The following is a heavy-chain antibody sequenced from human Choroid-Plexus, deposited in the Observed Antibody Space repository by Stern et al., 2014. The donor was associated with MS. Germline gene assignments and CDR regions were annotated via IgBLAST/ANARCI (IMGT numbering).Heavy chain of an antibody. CDR3: AKDRQYLTYFFAH. CDR1: GFTFGSCA. V-gene: IGHV3-30*18. D-gene: IGHD2/OR15-2a*01. CDR2: VSYDGSNK. J-gene: IGHJ5*02. Sequence: VQLGESGGGVVQPGRPLRLSCVASGFTFGSCAMHWVRQAPGKGLEWVAGVSYDGSNKYYADSVKGRFTISRDNSQNTLYMQMSSLRPEDTAVYYCAKDRQYLTYFFAHSGQGSLVTVSS.